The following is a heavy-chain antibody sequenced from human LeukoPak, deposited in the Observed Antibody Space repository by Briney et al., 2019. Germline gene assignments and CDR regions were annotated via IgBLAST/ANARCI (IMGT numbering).Heavy chain of an antibody. CDR2: ISSSSSYI. D-gene: IGHD6-19*01. CDR3: ARDLGYSSGPNY. CDR1: GFTFSSYS. J-gene: IGHJ4*02. V-gene: IGHV3-21*01. Sequence: PGGSLRLSCAASGFTFSSYSMNWVRQAPGKGLEWVPSISSSSSYIYYADSVKGRFSISRDNAKNSLYLQMNSLRAEDTAVYYCARDLGYSSGPNYWGQGTRVTVSS.